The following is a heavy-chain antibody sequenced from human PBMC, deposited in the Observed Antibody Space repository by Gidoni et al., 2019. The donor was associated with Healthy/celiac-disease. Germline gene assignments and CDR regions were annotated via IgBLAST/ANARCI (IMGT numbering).Heavy chain of an antibody. Sequence: QVQLQESGPGLVKPSETLSLTCTGSVCSISSYYWSWIRQPAGKGLEWIGRIYTSGSTNYNPSLKSRVTMSVDTPKNQFSLKLSSVTAADTAVYYCARTKGSTRHYYYYYMDVWGKGTTVTVSS. D-gene: IGHD2-2*01. CDR2: IYTSGST. CDR3: ARTKGSTRHYYYYYMDV. J-gene: IGHJ6*03. V-gene: IGHV4-4*07. CDR1: VCSISSYY.